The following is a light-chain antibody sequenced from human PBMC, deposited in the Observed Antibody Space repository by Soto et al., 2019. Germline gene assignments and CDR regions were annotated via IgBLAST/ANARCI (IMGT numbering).Light chain of an antibody. CDR3: QQYGSPSFT. Sequence: EIVLTQYPGTLSLSPGERATLSCRASQSVSSSYLAWYQQKPGQAPRLLIYGASSRATGIPDRFSGSGSGTDFTLTISRLEPEDFAVYYCQQYGSPSFTFGPGTKGDIK. CDR1: QSVSSSY. CDR2: GAS. J-gene: IGKJ3*01. V-gene: IGKV3-20*01.